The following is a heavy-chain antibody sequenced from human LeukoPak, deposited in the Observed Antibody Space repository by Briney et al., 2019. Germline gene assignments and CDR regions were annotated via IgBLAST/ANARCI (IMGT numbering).Heavy chain of an antibody. CDR2: ISYDGSNK. CDR1: GFTFSSYA. J-gene: IGHJ4*02. CDR3: VVIVLG. Sequence: GGSLRLSCAASGFTFSSYAMHWVRQAPGKGLEWVAVISYDGSNKYYADSVKGRFTISRDNSKNTLYLQMNSLRAEDTAIYYCVVIVLGWGQGTLVTVSS. D-gene: IGHD2-8*02. V-gene: IGHV3-30-3*01.